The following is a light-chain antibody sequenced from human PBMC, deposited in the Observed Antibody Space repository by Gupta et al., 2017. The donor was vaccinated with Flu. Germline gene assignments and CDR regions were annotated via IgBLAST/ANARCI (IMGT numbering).Light chain of an antibody. Sequence: VKWYQRKPGHAPGLFIYDDNDRPSGIPARVSGSNSGDTATMTIVRVEAGEEADFYCQVWESSSDNPVVFGGGTKLPVL. V-gene: IGLV3-21*01. CDR3: QVWESSSDNPVV. J-gene: IGLJ2*01. CDR2: DDN.